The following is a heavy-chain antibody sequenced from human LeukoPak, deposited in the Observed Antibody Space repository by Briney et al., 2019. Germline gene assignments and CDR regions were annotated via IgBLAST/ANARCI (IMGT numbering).Heavy chain of an antibody. D-gene: IGHD2-2*01. Sequence: GGSLRLSCAASGNYWMHWVRQAPGKGLVWVSHINSDGSWTGYADSVRGRFTISKDNAKNTVYLQMNNLRAEDTAVYYCVSFYETNWGRGTLVTVSS. J-gene: IGHJ4*02. CDR3: VSFYETN. V-gene: IGHV3-74*01. CDR2: INSDGSWT. CDR1: GNYW.